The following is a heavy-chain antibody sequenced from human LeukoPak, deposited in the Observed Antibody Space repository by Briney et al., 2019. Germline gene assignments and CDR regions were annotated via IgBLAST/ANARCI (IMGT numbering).Heavy chain of an antibody. D-gene: IGHD6-19*01. CDR3: AKEGYSSDPYYFDY. Sequence: PGGSLRLSCAASGFTFSSYAMSWVRQAPGEGLEWVSAISGSGAGTYYADSVKGRFTISRDNSKNTLYLQMNSLRAEDTAVFYCAKEGYSSDPYYFDYWGQGTLVTVSS. CDR1: GFTFSSYA. J-gene: IGHJ4*02. CDR2: ISGSGAGT. V-gene: IGHV3-23*01.